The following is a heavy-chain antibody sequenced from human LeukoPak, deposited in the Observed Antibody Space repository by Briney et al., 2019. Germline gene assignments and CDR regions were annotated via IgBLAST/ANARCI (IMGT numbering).Heavy chain of an antibody. V-gene: IGHV3-7*04. CDR1: GFTFSNYW. CDR3: VRGGGSFDS. J-gene: IGHJ4*02. D-gene: IGHD3-16*01. CDR2: IKEDGSEK. Sequence: GGSLRLSCAASGFTFSNYWMSWVRQAPGKGLEWVANIKEDGSEKDYVDSVKGRFTISRDNAQSSLYLQMNSLRAEDTAVYYCVRGGGSFDSWGQGTLVTVSS.